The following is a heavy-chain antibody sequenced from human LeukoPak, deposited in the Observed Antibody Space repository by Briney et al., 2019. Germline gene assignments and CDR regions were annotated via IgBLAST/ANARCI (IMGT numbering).Heavy chain of an antibody. V-gene: IGHV3-23*01. CDR2: ISGSGGNT. CDR1: GFTFSSYA. J-gene: IGHJ3*02. CDR3: ARVLYTMIVSHSAFDI. Sequence: PGGSLRLSCAASGFTFSSYAMSWVRQAPGKGLEWVSAISGSGGNTYFADSVKGRFTISRDNSKNTLYLQMNSPRAEDTAVYYCARVLYTMIVSHSAFDIWGQGTMVTVSS. D-gene: IGHD3-22*01.